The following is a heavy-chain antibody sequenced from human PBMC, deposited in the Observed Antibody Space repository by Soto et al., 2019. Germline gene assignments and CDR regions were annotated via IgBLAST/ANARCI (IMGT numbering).Heavy chain of an antibody. CDR1: GYTFTGYY. J-gene: IGHJ4*02. D-gene: IGHD3-10*01. Sequence: ASVKVSCKASGYTFTGYYVHWVRQAPGQGLEWMGWINPYNGDTNYAQKLQGRVTMTTDTSTSTAYMELRSLRSDDTAVYYCARSPRGVRGTNYFDYWGQGTLVTVS. CDR2: INPYNGDT. CDR3: ARSPRGVRGTNYFDY. V-gene: IGHV1-2*02.